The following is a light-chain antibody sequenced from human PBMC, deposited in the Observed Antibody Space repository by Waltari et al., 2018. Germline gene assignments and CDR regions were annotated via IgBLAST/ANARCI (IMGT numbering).Light chain of an antibody. J-gene: IGLJ1*01. V-gene: IGLV2-14*03. Sequence: QPALAQPASVSGSPGQSIPISCSGTSSDVGAYGYVSWYQQHPGEVPKLIIYEVTNRPSGVANRFSGSKSGNTASLTISGLQAEDDADYYCSSYTSTSAYVFGSGTKVTVI. CDR1: SSDVGAYGY. CDR2: EVT. CDR3: SSYTSTSAYV.